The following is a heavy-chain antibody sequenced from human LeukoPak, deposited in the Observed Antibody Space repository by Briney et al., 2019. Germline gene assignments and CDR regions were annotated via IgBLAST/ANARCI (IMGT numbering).Heavy chain of an antibody. CDR1: GYSFTGYY. J-gene: IGHJ4*02. CDR3: ARIGSSGYHHFDY. V-gene: IGHV1-2*02. D-gene: IGHD3-22*01. Sequence: ASVKVSCTASGYSFTGYYLHWVRQAPGQGLEWMGWINPNSGGTNYAQKFQGRVTMTRDTSISTAYMELSRLRSDDTAVYYCARIGSSGYHHFDYWGQGTLVTVSS. CDR2: INPNSGGT.